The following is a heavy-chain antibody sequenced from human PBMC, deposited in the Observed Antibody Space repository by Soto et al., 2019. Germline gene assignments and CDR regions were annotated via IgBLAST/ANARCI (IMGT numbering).Heavy chain of an antibody. CDR3: ARTNYGSYAFDI. J-gene: IGHJ3*02. Sequence: SGLTLANPTDTLTLTCDFSGFSLSTSGMCVSWIRQPPGMALEWLALIEWDDDKYYSTSMKNKLTSSKDTSKNQGVHTMSNMHPLDTATYYCARTNYGSYAFDIWGQGTMVTVSS. CDR1: GFSLSTSGMC. V-gene: IGHV2-70*01. CDR2: IEWDDDK. D-gene: IGHD4-17*01.